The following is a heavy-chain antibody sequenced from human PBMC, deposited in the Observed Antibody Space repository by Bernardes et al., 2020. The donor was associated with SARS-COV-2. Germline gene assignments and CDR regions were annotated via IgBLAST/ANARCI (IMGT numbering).Heavy chain of an antibody. CDR2: VYYSGST. J-gene: IGHJ4*02. D-gene: IGHD6-19*01. CDR1: DGSTISGSHY. V-gene: IGHV4-39*01. Sequence: SSISTGSDGSTISGSHYWGFIRQPPGKGLEWIGNVYYSGSTIYNPSLKSRITISIDTSQNQFSLKINSVTAADTAVYYCAVSSGWYREDYWGQGTLVTVSS. CDR3: AVSSGWYREDY.